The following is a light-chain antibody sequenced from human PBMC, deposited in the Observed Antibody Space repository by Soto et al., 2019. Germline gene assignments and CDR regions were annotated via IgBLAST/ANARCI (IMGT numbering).Light chain of an antibody. CDR2: SNN. CDR1: SSNIGSNT. J-gene: IGLJ1*01. V-gene: IGLV1-44*01. Sequence: QSVLTQPPSASGTPGQRVAISCSGSSSNIGSNTVNWYQQRPGTAPKLLIYSNNQRPSGVPDRSSGSKSGTSASLAIGGLQSAAEANSAWPAWYASQTRVFGPGTEVTDL. CDR3: PAWYASQTRV.